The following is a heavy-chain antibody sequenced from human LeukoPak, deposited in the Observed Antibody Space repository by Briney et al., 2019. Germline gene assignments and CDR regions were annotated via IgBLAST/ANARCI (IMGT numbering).Heavy chain of an antibody. D-gene: IGHD3-22*01. Sequence: GGSLRLSCAASGFTFSSYEVNWVRQAPGKGLEWVSYISSSGSTIYYADSVKGRFTISRDNAKNSLYLQMNSLRAEDTAVYYCARDEAPPDYYDSSGYYPFDYWGQGTLVTVSS. CDR3: ARDEAPPDYYDSSGYYPFDY. CDR1: GFTFSSYE. V-gene: IGHV3-48*03. CDR2: ISSSGSTI. J-gene: IGHJ4*02.